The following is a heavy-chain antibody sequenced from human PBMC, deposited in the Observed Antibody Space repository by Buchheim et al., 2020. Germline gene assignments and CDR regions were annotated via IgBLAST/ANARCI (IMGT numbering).Heavy chain of an antibody. CDR2: MNPNSGNT. V-gene: IGHV1-8*01. CDR1: GYTFTSYD. J-gene: IGHJ6*02. Sequence: QVQLVQSGAEVKKPGASVKVSCKASGYTFTSYDINWVRQATGQGLEWMGWMNPNSGNTGYAQKFQGRVTMTRNTSIRQAYMELSSLRSEDTAVYYCARPGQMVWFGELLGDYYYYGMDVWGQGTT. D-gene: IGHD3-10*01. CDR3: ARPGQMVWFGELLGDYYYYGMDV.